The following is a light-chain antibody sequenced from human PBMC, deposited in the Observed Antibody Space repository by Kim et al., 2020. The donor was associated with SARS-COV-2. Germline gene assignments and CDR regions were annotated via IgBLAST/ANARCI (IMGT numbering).Light chain of an antibody. J-gene: IGKJ1*01. V-gene: IGKV3-20*01. CDR1: QSFSSSY. CDR2: GAY. CDR3: QKYGPSLWT. Sequence: SPGERATLSCRASQSFSSSYVAWYQQKPGQAPRLLIYGAYNRATGIPDRFSGSGSGTDFTLTISRLEPEDFAVYFCQKYGPSLWTFGQGTKVEIK.